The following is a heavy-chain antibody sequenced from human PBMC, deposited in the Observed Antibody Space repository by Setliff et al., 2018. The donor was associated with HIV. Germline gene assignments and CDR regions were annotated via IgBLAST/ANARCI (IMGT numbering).Heavy chain of an antibody. V-gene: IGHV4-39*01. J-gene: IGHJ4*02. CDR3: ATDTAFLQEGTEF. Sequence: PSETLSLTCTVSGGSIRGSNYYWAWIRQPPGKGLEWIGSSYYSGSTYYNPSLKSRVTISVDTSKNQFSLKLTSVTAADTAIYYCATDTAFLQEGTEFWGQGALGTVSS. D-gene: IGHD5-18*01. CDR2: SYYSGST. CDR1: GGSIRGSNYY.